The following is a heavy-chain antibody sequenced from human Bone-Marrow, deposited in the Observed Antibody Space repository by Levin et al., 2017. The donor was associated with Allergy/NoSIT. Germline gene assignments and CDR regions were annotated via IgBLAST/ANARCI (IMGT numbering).Heavy chain of an antibody. V-gene: IGHV3-23*01. Sequence: GGSLRLSCAASGLIFSNYAMNWVRQAPGKGLEWVSQISGSGSNTHYADSVRGRFTFSRDNSNNTVYLQMNSLRADDTAVYYCAGYDTSGYHSPFDYWAREPWSPSPQ. CDR3: AGYDTSGYHSPFDY. D-gene: IGHD3-22*01. J-gene: IGHJ4*02. CDR1: GLIFSNYA. CDR2: ISGSGSNT.